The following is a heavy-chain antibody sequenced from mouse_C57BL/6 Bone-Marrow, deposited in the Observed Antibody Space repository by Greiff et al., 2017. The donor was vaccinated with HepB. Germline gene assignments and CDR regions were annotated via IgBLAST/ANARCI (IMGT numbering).Heavy chain of an antibody. CDR3: ARGDYYGSSLDWYFDV. CDR1: GYAFSSSW. CDR2: IYPGDGDT. V-gene: IGHV1-82*01. J-gene: IGHJ1*03. D-gene: IGHD1-1*01. Sequence: QVQLQQSGPELVKPGASVKISCKASGYAFSSSWMNWVKQRPGKGLEWIGRIYPGDGDTNYNGKFKGKATLTADKSSSTAYMQLSSLTSEDSAVYFCARGDYYGSSLDWYFDVWGTGTTVTVSS.